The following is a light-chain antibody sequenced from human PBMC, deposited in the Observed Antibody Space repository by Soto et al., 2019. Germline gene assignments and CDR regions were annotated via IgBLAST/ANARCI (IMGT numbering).Light chain of an antibody. Sequence: EIVMTQSPATLSVSPGERATLSCRVSQSVSNNLVWYQQKPGQAPRLLIYGASTRATGIPARFSGSGSGTEFTLTISSLQSEDFAVYYCQQYKNWPPYTFGQGTKLEIK. CDR1: QSVSNN. CDR3: QQYKNWPPYT. CDR2: GAS. V-gene: IGKV3-15*01. J-gene: IGKJ2*01.